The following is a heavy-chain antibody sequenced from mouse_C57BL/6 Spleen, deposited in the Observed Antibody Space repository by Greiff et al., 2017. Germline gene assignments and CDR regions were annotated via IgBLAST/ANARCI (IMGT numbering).Heavy chain of an antibody. D-gene: IGHD1-1*01. CDR1: GYTFTSYW. Sequence: QVQLKQPGAELVKPGASVKLSCKASGYTFTSYWMHWVKQRPGRGLEWIGRIDPNSGGTKYNEKFKSKATLTVDKPSSTAYMQLSSLTSEDSAVYYCARDYYGSSLYFDYWGQGTTLTVSS. V-gene: IGHV1-72*01. CDR2: IDPNSGGT. J-gene: IGHJ2*01. CDR3: ARDYYGSSLYFDY.